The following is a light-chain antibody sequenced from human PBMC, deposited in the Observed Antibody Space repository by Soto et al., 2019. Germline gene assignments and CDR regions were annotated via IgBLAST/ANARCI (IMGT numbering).Light chain of an antibody. CDR1: QSVSSY. V-gene: IGKV3-11*01. J-gene: IGKJ5*01. CDR2: DAS. CDR3: QQRSNWSIT. Sequence: EIVLTQSPATLSLSPGERATLSCRASQSVSSYFAWYQQKPGQAPRLLIYDASNRATGIPARFSGSGSGTDFTLTISSLEPEDFAVYYCQQRSNWSITFGQGTRLEI.